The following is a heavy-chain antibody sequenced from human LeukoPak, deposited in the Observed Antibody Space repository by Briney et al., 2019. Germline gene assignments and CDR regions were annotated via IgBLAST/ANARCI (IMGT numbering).Heavy chain of an antibody. J-gene: IGHJ4*02. Sequence: SQTLSLTCTVSGGSISSGDYYWSWIRQPPGKGLEWIGYIYYSGSTYYNPSLKSRVTISVDMSKNQFSLKLSSVTAADTAVYYCARELADTAMVPEYFDYWGQGTLVTVSS. CDR2: IYYSGST. CDR3: ARELADTAMVPEYFDY. V-gene: IGHV4-30-4*01. D-gene: IGHD5-18*01. CDR1: GGSISSGDYY.